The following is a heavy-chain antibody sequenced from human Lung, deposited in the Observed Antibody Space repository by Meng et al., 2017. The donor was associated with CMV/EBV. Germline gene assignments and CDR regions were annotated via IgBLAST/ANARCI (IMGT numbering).Heavy chain of an antibody. Sequence: SLIISCAASGFIFSSYGLHWVRQAPGKGLEWVTVIWNDGSIQYYADSVKGRFTISRDNTKNTLYLQMYSLRADDTAVYHCAKAQFGRYFDGRDGMDVWGQGTTVTVSS. V-gene: IGHV3-33*06. CDR1: GFIFSSYG. J-gene: IGHJ6*02. D-gene: IGHD3-9*01. CDR2: IWNDGSIQ. CDR3: AKAQFGRYFDGRDGMDV.